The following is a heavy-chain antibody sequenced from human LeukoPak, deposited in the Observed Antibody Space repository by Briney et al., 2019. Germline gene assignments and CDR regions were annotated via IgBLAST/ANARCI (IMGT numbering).Heavy chain of an antibody. Sequence: PGGSLRLSCAASGFTFSAYWMSWVRQAPGKGLNWVANIKQDGSEKYYVDSVRGRSTISRDNAKMSLYLQINSLRAEDTAVYYCVRDLGAALWPNAFDIWGQGTMVTVSS. V-gene: IGHV3-7*05. CDR3: VRDLGAALWPNAFDI. J-gene: IGHJ3*02. CDR1: GFTFSAYW. D-gene: IGHD6-25*01. CDR2: IKQDGSEK.